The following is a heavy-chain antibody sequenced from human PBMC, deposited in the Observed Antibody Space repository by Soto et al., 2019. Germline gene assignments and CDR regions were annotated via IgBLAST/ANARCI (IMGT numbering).Heavy chain of an antibody. J-gene: IGHJ5*02. CDR1: GSSISAAGDS. CDR3: ARAQFYSGSGRYNNLMFDP. V-gene: IGHV4-30-2*01. Sequence: SETLSLTCAVSGSSISAAGDSWSWIRQPPGAGLEWLVSIYHCGTFLYNPSLKTRLTMSLDRSNNQFSLTLNSVTAADSAVYYCARAQFYSGSGRYNNLMFDPWGQGIQVTVSS. CDR2: IYHCGTF. D-gene: IGHD3-10*01.